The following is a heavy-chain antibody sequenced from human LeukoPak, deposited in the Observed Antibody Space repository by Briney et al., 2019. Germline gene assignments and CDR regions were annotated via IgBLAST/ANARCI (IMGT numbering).Heavy chain of an antibody. D-gene: IGHD5-18*01. CDR1: GYTFTSYG. CDR2: ISAYNGNT. Sequence: GASVKVSCKASGYTFTSYGISWVRQAPGQELEWMGWISAYNGNTNYAQKLQGRVTMTTDTSTSTAYMELRSLRSDDTAVYYCARDAVDTATYNWFDPWGQGTLVTVSS. CDR3: ARDAVDTATYNWFDP. J-gene: IGHJ5*02. V-gene: IGHV1-18*01.